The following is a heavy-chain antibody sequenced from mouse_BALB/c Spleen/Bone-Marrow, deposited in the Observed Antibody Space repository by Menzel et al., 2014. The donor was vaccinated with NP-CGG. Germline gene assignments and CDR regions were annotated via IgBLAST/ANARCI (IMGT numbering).Heavy chain of an antibody. CDR2: INPSNGRT. CDR1: GYTFTSYW. D-gene: IGHD2-4*01. CDR3: ARWGITLAY. J-gene: IGHJ3*01. Sequence: QVQLQQSGAELVKPGASVKLSCKASGYTFTSYWMHWGKQRPGQGLEWIGEINPSNGRTNYNEKFKSKATLTVDKSSSTAYMQLSSLTSEDSAVYYCARWGITLAYWGQGTLVTVSA. V-gene: IGHV1S81*02.